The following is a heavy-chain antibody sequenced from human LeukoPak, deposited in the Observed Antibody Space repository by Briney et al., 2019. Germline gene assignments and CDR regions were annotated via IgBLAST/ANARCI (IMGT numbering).Heavy chain of an antibody. CDR1: GFTFSSYE. J-gene: IGHJ4*02. CDR2: IYSGGST. V-gene: IGHV3-53*01. D-gene: IGHD5-18*01. CDR3: ASGDIQLWFY. Sequence: GGSLRLSCAASGFTFSSYEMSWVRQAPGKGLEWVSVIYSGGSTYYADSVKGRFTISRDNSKNTLYLQMNSLRAEDTAVYYCASGDIQLWFYWGQGTLVTVSS.